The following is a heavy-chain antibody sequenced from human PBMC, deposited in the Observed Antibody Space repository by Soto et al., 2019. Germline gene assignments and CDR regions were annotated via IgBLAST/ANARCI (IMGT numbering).Heavy chain of an antibody. CDR3: ARSSGWDFDS. CDR2: IYYNGHT. Sequence: SETLSLTCTLSGGSMNSYYWTWIRQPPGKGLEWIGYIYYNGHTNYNPSLKSRVTMSLDTSKNQFSLRLISVTAADTAVYYCARSSGWDFDSWGQGTLVTVYS. V-gene: IGHV4-59*01. CDR1: GGSMNSYY. J-gene: IGHJ4*02. D-gene: IGHD6-19*01.